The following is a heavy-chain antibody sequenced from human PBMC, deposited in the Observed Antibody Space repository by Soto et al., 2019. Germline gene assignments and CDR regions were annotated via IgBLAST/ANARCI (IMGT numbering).Heavy chain of an antibody. J-gene: IGHJ4*02. V-gene: IGHV1-69*04. CDR2: IIPILGIA. D-gene: IGHD4-17*01. CDR3: ARDRDYGYWRGYSRVDDYGDYDYFDY. Sequence: ASVKVSCKASGGTFSSYAISWVRQAPGQGLEWMGRIIPILGIANYAQKFQGRVTITADKSTSTAYMELSSLRSEDTAVYYCARDRDYGYWRGYSRVDDYGDYDYFDYWGQGTLVTVSS. CDR1: GGTFSSYA.